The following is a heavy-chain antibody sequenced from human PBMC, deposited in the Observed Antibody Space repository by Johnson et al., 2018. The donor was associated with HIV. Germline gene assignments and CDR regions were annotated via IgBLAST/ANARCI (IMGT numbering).Heavy chain of an antibody. V-gene: IGHV3-30*03. D-gene: IGHD2-8*02. CDR2: ISYDGSEN. CDR3: ARDVLGDGTYPPDAFDI. CDR1: GFSFSDYA. J-gene: IGHJ3*02. Sequence: QVQLVESGGGVVQPGRSLRLSCAASGFSFSDYAMHWVRQAPGKGLEWVAVISYDGSENYYVDSVKVRFTISRDNAKNSLYLQVHSLRVEDTAVYYCARDVLGDGTYPPDAFDIWGQGIMVTVSS.